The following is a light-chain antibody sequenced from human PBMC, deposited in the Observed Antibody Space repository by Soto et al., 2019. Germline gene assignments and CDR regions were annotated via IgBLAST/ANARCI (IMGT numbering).Light chain of an antibody. CDR1: QSVIHSSNNRSY. V-gene: IGKV4-1*01. J-gene: IGKJ1*01. CDR3: QQYKKWPRT. Sequence: DIVMTQSPDSLAVSLGERATINCKSSQSVIHSSNNRSYLAWYQQKPRQPPELLLYWASARESGVPDRFSGSGSGTEFTLTISSLQSEDFAVYYCQQYKKWPRTFGHGTKVDIK. CDR2: WAS.